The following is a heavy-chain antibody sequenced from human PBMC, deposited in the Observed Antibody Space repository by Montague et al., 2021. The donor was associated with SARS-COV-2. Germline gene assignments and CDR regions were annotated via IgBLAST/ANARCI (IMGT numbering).Heavy chain of an antibody. CDR1: GGSFSGYN. J-gene: IGHJ4*02. D-gene: IGHD3-22*01. CDR3: ARKTRGWLSRPPYKYYFDY. CDR2: INHSGST. Sequence: SETLSLTCAVYGGSFSGYNWSWIRQPPGKGLEWIGEINHSGSTNYNPSLKSRVTISVDTSKNQFSLKLSSVTAADTAVYYRARKTRGWLSRPPYKYYFDYWGQGTLVTVSS. V-gene: IGHV4-34*01.